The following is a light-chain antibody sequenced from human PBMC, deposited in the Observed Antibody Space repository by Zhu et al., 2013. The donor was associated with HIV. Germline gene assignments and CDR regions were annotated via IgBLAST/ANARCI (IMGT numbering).Light chain of an antibody. CDR1: QSLLQTNGYNY. Sequence: DIVMTQSPLSLPVTPGEPASISCRSSQSLLQTNGYNYVDWFLQKPGQSPQLLIYLGFMRASGVPDRFSGSGSGTNFTLKIARVEAADLGVYYCMQVLQTPTTFGQGTKVEFK. J-gene: IGKJ1*01. V-gene: IGKV2-28*01. CDR2: LGF. CDR3: MQVLQTPTT.